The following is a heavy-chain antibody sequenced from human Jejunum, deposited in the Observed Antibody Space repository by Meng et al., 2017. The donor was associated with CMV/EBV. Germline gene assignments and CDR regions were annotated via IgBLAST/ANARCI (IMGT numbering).Heavy chain of an antibody. V-gene: IGHV3-74*01. CDR3: VRDGVYCSSTSCHFYFDF. J-gene: IGHJ4*02. D-gene: IGHD2-2*01. Sequence: FSTYWMDWVRQAPGKGLVWVSGVNSDGSNADYADSVKGRFTISRDSAESTVHLQMNSLRAEDTAVYYCVRDGVYCSSTSCHFYFDFWGQGTPVTVSS. CDR2: VNSDGSNA. CDR1: FSTYW.